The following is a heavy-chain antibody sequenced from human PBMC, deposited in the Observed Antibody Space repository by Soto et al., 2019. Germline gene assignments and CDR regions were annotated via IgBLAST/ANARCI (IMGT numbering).Heavy chain of an antibody. Sequence: SETLSLTCAVYGGXFSGYYXXWIXQPXGKGLEWIXEXNHSGXTNYNPSLKSRVTISVDTSKNQFSLKLSSVTAADTAVYYCARESQVGYDYIWGSYRYLYYFDYWGQGTLVTVSS. CDR3: ARESQVGYDYIWGSYRYLYYFDY. J-gene: IGHJ4*02. CDR2: XNHSGXT. V-gene: IGHV4-34*01. D-gene: IGHD3-16*02. CDR1: GGXFSGYY.